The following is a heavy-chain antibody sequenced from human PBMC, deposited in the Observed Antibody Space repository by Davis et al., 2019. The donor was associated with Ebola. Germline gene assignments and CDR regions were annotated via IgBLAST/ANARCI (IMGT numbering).Heavy chain of an antibody. CDR3: ARLTIFGVVYYYGMDV. V-gene: IGHV5-10-1*01. CDR2: IDPSDSYT. CDR1: GYSFTSYW. D-gene: IGHD3-3*01. J-gene: IGHJ6*02. Sequence: GESLKISCKGSGYSFTSYWISWVRQMPGKGLEWMGRIDPSDSYTNYSPSFQGHVTISADKSISTAYLQWSSLKASDTAMYYCARLTIFGVVYYYGMDVWGQGTTVTVSS.